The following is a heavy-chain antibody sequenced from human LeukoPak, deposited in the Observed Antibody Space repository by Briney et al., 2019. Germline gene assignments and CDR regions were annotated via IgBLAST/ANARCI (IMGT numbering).Heavy chain of an antibody. CDR2: INPNSGGT. D-gene: IGHD3-3*01. CDR3: ARDSYDGTYDFWSGYRDY. V-gene: IGHV1-2*02. J-gene: IGHJ4*02. CDR1: GYTFTGYY. Sequence: ASVTVSCKASGYTFTGYYMHWVRQAPGQGLEWMGWINPNSGGTNYAQKFQGRVTMTRDTSISTAYMELSRLRSDDTAVYYCARDSYDGTYDFWSGYRDYWGQGTLVTVSS.